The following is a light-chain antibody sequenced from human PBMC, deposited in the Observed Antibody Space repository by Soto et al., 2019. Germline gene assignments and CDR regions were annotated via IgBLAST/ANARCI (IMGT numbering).Light chain of an antibody. CDR1: QRISSW. CDR3: QQYNSYSPEGT. V-gene: IGKV1-5*01. CDR2: DAS. Sequence: DIQMTQSPSTLSASVGDRVTITCRASQRISSWLAWYQQKPGKAPKLLIYDASSLESGVPSRFSGSGSGTEFTLTISSLQPDDFATYYGQQYNSYSPEGTFGQGTKVEIK. J-gene: IGKJ1*01.